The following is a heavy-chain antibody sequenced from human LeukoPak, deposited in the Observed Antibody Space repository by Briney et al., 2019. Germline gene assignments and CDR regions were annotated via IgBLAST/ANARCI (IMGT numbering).Heavy chain of an antibody. D-gene: IGHD1-26*01. CDR2: INQDGSEK. V-gene: IGHV3-7*04. CDR3: SRGGTLDY. J-gene: IGHJ4*02. Sequence: GGSLRLSCTVSGFTFSEYEMTWVRQAPGKGLEWVANINQDGSEKHYVDSVKGRFTISRDNAKNSLYLQMNSLRADDTAVYYCSRGGTLDYWGQGTLVTVSS. CDR1: GFTFSEYE.